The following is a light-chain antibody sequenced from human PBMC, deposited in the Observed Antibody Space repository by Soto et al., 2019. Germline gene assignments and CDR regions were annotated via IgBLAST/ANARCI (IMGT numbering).Light chain of an antibody. Sequence: EIVLTQSPGTLSLSPGERATLSCRASQSVSSSYLAWYQQKPGQAPRLLIYGASTRVTGIPARFSGSASGTEFTLTISSLQAEDFGVYYCQQYNNWPRATFGGGTKVDIK. J-gene: IGKJ4*01. CDR2: GAS. CDR1: QSVSSSY. V-gene: IGKV3-15*01. CDR3: QQYNNWPRAT.